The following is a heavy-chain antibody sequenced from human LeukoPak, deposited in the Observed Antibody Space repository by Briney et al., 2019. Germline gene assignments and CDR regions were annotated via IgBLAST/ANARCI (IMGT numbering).Heavy chain of an antibody. V-gene: IGHV1-69*06. CDR2: IFTVFGTT. J-gene: IGHJ2*01. CDR1: GDTFSRYA. CDR3: ARAKVSGYPTYWYFDL. D-gene: IGHD3-9*01. Sequence: GASVKVSCKASGDTFSRYALSWVRQAPGQGLEWMGGIFTVFGTTHYAKDLQGRVTITADKSTNTVYMELTSLRSEDTAIYYCARAKVSGYPTYWYFDLWGRGTLATVSS.